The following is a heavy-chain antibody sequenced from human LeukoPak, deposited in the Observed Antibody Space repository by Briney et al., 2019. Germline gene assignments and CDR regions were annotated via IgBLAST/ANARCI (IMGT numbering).Heavy chain of an antibody. J-gene: IGHJ1*01. Sequence: ASVKVSCKASGGTFSSYAINWVRQATGQGLEWMGWMNPNSGNTGYAQKFQGRVTMTRNTSISTAYMELSSLRSEDTAVYYCARGPGEQQLVRDFQHWGQGTLVTVSS. V-gene: IGHV1-8*02. CDR1: GGTFSSYA. D-gene: IGHD6-13*01. CDR2: MNPNSGNT. CDR3: ARGPGEQQLVRDFQH.